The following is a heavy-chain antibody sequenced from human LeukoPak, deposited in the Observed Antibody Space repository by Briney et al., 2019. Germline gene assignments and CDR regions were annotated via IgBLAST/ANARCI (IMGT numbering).Heavy chain of an antibody. D-gene: IGHD3-10*01. V-gene: IGHV3-7*01. CDR3: ARDNMVRGVIIGYYYYYMDV. CDR1: GFTFSSYW. Sequence: GGSLRLSCAASGFTFSSYWMSWVRQAPGKGLEWVANIKQDGSEKYYVDSVKGRFTISRDNAKNSLYLQMNSLRAEDTAVYYCARDNMVRGVIIGYYYYYMDVWGKGTTVTISS. CDR2: IKQDGSEK. J-gene: IGHJ6*03.